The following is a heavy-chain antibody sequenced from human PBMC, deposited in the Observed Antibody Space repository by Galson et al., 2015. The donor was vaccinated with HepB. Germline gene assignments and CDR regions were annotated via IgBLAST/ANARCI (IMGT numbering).Heavy chain of an antibody. J-gene: IGHJ3*02. CDR3: AIQELPLCSSTSCYVSYAFDI. CDR1: GFTFSSYS. D-gene: IGHD2-2*01. Sequence: SLRLSCAASGFTFSSYSMNWVRQAPGKGLEWVSYISSSSTIYYADSVKGRFTISRDNAENSLYLQMNSLRAKDTAVYYCAIQELPLCSSTSCYVSYAFDIWGQGTMVTVSS. V-gene: IGHV3-48*01. CDR2: ISSSSTI.